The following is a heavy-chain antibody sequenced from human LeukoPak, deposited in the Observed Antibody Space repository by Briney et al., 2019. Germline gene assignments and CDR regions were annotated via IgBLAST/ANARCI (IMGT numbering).Heavy chain of an antibody. V-gene: IGHV3-7*01. D-gene: IGHD7-27*01. CDR3: ARDYTGGWNDY. CDR1: GFNFRKHW. CDR2: IQENGNEM. Sequence: GGSLRLSCAATGFNFRKHWMSWVRQSIGKGLECVAKIQENGNEMHYVDSVKGRFTISRDNARNSLYLQMNNLRVEDTAVYYCARDYTGGWNDYWGQGTLVTVSS. J-gene: IGHJ4*02.